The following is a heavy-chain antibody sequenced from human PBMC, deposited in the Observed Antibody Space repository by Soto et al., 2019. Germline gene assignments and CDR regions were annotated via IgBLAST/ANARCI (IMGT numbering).Heavy chain of an antibody. CDR3: AKDHAAYYYDSSTHYFDY. D-gene: IGHD3-22*01. CDR1: GFTFSSYG. Sequence: SLRLSCAASGFTFSSYGMHWVRQAPGKGLEWVAVISYDGSNKYYADSVKGRFTISRDNSKNTLYLQMNSLRAEDTAVYYCAKDHAAYYYDSSTHYFDYWGQGTLVTVSS. J-gene: IGHJ4*02. V-gene: IGHV3-30*18. CDR2: ISYDGSNK.